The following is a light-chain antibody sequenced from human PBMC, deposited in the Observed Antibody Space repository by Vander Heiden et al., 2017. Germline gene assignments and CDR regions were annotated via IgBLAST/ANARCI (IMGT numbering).Light chain of an antibody. V-gene: IGKV3-15*01. CDR3: QQYNNWPLYT. CDR2: GAS. CDR1: QSVSSS. J-gene: IGKJ2*01. Sequence: LVMTQSPATLSVSPGERATLACRASQSVSSSLAWDQQKPGQAPRLLIYGASTRATGIPARFSGSGSGTEFTLTISSLQSEDFAVYYCQQYNNWPLYTFGQGTKLEIK.